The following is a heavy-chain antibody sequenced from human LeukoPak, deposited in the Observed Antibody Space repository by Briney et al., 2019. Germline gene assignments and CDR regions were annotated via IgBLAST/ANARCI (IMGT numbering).Heavy chain of an antibody. CDR2: ISYDGSNK. J-gene: IGHJ4*02. CDR1: GFTFSSYG. CDR3: AKGLPYCSSTSCYLFVY. D-gene: IGHD2-2*01. V-gene: IGHV3-30*18. Sequence: GGSLRLSCAASGFTFSSYGMHWVRQAPGKGLEWVAVISYDGSNKYYADSVKGRFTIFRDNSKNTLYLQMNSLRAEDTAVYYCAKGLPYCSSTSCYLFVYWGQGTLVTVSS.